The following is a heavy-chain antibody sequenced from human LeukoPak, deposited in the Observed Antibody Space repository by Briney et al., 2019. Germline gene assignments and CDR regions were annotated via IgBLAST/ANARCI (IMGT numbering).Heavy chain of an antibody. CDR3: ARVPTVLQGDAFDI. V-gene: IGHV3-7*01. J-gene: IGHJ3*02. CDR2: IKQDGSEK. Sequence: GGSLRLSCAASGFTFSSYWMSWVRQAPGKGLEWVANIKQDGSEKYYVDSVKGRFTISRDDAKNSLYLQMNSLRAEDTAVYYCARVPTVLQGDAFDIWGQGTMVTVSS. D-gene: IGHD4-17*01. CDR1: GFTFSSYW.